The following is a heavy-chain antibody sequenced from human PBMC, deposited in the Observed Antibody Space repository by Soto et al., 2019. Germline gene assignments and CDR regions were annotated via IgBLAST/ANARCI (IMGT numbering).Heavy chain of an antibody. D-gene: IGHD3-10*01. Sequence: EVQLMESGGGLVQPGRSLRLSCAASGFTFDDYAMHWVRQAPGKGLEWVSGISWNSGSIGYADSVKGRFTISRDNAKNSLYLQMNSLRAEDTALYYCAKDMVRGVIIPIQGFDYWGQGTLVTVSS. CDR3: AKDMVRGVIIPIQGFDY. CDR2: ISWNSGSI. CDR1: GFTFDDYA. J-gene: IGHJ4*02. V-gene: IGHV3-9*01.